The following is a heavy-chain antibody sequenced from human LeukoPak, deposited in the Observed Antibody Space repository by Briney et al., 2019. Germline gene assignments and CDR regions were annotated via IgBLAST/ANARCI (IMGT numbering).Heavy chain of an antibody. D-gene: IGHD6-13*01. V-gene: IGHV1-18*01. CDR1: GYTFSTYG. CDR2: ISAYNGNT. J-gene: IGHJ4*02. Sequence: ASVKVSCKASGYTFSTYGISWVRQAPGQGLEWMGWISAYNGNTNYAQKLQGRVTMTTDTSTNTAYMELRGLRSDDTAVYYCATDRGLGIAARDYYFDYWGQGTLVTVSS. CDR3: ATDRGLGIAARDYYFDY.